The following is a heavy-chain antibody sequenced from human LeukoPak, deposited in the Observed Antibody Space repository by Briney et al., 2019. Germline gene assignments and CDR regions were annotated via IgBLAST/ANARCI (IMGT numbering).Heavy chain of an antibody. V-gene: IGHV1-18*01. CDR1: GYTFTSYG. Sequence: ASVKVSCKASGYTFTSYGISWVRQAPGQGLEWMGWISAYNGNTNYAQKLQGRVTMTTDTSTSTAYMELRSLRSDDTAVYYCARDPAAPGYCSGGSCPTHPKYYYYYYGMDVWGKGTTVTVSS. J-gene: IGHJ6*04. CDR3: ARDPAAPGYCSGGSCPTHPKYYYYYYGMDV. CDR2: ISAYNGNT. D-gene: IGHD2-15*01.